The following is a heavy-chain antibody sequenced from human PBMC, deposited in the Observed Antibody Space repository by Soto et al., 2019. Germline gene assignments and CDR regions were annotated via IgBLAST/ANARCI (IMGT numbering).Heavy chain of an antibody. CDR2: ISGSGGST. D-gene: IGHD6-19*01. J-gene: IGHJ3*02. CDR1: GFTFSSYA. Sequence: EVQLLESGGGLVQPGGSLRLSCAASGFTFSSYAMSWVRQAPGKGLEWVSAISGSGGSTYYADSVKGRFTISRDNSKNTLHLQMNSRRVEDTAVDYCAKGGEQWLEVDAFDIWGQGTMVTVSS. V-gene: IGHV3-23*01. CDR3: AKGGEQWLEVDAFDI.